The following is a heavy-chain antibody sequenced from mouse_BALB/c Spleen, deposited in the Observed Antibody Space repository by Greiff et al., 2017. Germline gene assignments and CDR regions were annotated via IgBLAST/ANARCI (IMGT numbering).Heavy chain of an antibody. CDR2: IWAGGST. J-gene: IGHJ3*01. CDR3: ARGNYGSSWFAY. CDR1: GFSFTSYG. D-gene: IGHD1-1*01. V-gene: IGHV2-9*02. Sequence: VKLMESGPGLVAPSQSLSITCTVSGFSFTSYGVHWVRQPPGKGLEWLGVIWAGGSTNYNSALMSRLSISKDNSKSQVFLKMNSLQTDDTAMYYCARGNYGSSWFAYWGQGTLVTVSA.